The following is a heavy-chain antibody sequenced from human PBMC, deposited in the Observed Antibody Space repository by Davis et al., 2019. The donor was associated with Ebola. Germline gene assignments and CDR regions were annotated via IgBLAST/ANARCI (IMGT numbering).Heavy chain of an antibody. Sequence: GESLKISCVASGFTFGSYAMSWVRLVPGKGLEWVSTITSRYDTHSTDSVRGRFTISRDNSKNTVYLHMNGLRVEDTAVYYCANDDQQTIHYYNIEVWGKGTTVTVSS. CDR2: ITSRYDT. D-gene: IGHD2-2*01. CDR1: GFTFGSYA. V-gene: IGHV3-23*01. CDR3: ANDDQQTIHYYNIEV. J-gene: IGHJ6*03.